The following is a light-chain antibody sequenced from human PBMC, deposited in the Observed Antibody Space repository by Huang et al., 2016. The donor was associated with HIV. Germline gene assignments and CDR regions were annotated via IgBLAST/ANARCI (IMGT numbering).Light chain of an antibody. J-gene: IGKJ1*01. CDR3: QQYGSSVVT. V-gene: IGKV3-20*01. CDR2: GAS. CDR1: QSFSSNY. Sequence: EIVLTQSPGTLSLSPGERATLSCRASQSFSSNYLAWYQQKPGQAPRLLIYGASSRATGIPDRFSGSGSGTDFTLIISRLEPEDFAVYYCQQYGSSVVTFGQGTKLEIK.